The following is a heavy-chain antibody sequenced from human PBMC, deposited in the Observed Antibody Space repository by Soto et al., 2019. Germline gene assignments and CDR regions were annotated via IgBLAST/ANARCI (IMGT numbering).Heavy chain of an antibody. J-gene: IGHJ6*02. V-gene: IGHV1-18*01. D-gene: IGHD2-15*01. CDR1: GYTFTSYG. CDR3: ARGVVVAAPEYYYYYYGMDV. CDR2: ISAYNGNT. Sequence: AASVKVSCKASGYTFTSYGISWVRQAPGQGLEWMGWISAYNGNTNYAQKLQGRVTMTTDTSTSTAYMELRSLRSDDTAVYYCARGVVVAAPEYYYYYYGMDVWGQGTTVTVSS.